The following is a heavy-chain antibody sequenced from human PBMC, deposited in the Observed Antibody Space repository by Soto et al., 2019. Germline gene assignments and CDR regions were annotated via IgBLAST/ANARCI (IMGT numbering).Heavy chain of an antibody. Sequence: QVQRLQSGAEVKKPGSSVKVSCKASGGTFSNFAINWVRQAPGQGLEWMGRIIPVFGTSDYAQKFQGRVTMTANESTSTAYLELSRLRSEDTAVYFCASGPHFYARSTYYHLVYWGQGTLVTVSS. CDR2: IIPVFGTS. CDR1: GGTFSNFA. CDR3: ASGPHFYARSTYYHLVY. J-gene: IGHJ4*02. D-gene: IGHD3-22*01. V-gene: IGHV1-69*12.